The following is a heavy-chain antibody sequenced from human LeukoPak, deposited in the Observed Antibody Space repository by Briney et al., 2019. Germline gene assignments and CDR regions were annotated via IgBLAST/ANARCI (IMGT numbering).Heavy chain of an antibody. Sequence: SETLSLTCAVYGGSFSGYYWSWIRQPPGKGLEWIGEINHSGSTNYIPSLKSRVTISVDTSKNQFSLKLSSVTAADTAVYYCARGRGGYSYGQVDYWGQGTLVTVSS. D-gene: IGHD5-18*01. CDR1: GGSFSGYY. J-gene: IGHJ4*02. CDR3: ARGRGGYSYGQVDY. CDR2: INHSGST. V-gene: IGHV4-34*01.